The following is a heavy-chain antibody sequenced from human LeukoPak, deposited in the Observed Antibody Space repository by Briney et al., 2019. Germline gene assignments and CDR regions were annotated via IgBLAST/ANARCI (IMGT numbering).Heavy chain of an antibody. D-gene: IGHD5-12*01. CDR2: IIPIFGTA. J-gene: IGHJ3*02. CDR1: GGTFSSYA. CDR3: ARGGLIVADDAFDI. Sequence: VASVKVSCKTSGGTFSSYAISWVRQAPGQGLEWMGGIIPIFGTANYAQKFQGRVTITADESTSTAYMELSSLRSEDAAVYYRARGGLIVADDAFDIWGQGTMVTVSS. V-gene: IGHV1-69*01.